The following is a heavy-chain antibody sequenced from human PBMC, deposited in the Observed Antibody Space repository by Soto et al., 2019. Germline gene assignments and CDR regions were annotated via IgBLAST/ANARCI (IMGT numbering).Heavy chain of an antibody. Sequence: QVQLVQSGAEVKKPGASVKVSCKASGYTFSGYYIHWVRQARGQGLEWMGWINPNSGGTKYVQKFQGWVTMTRDTSISTAYMELSRLRPDDTAVYFCATSIVVSPLYGMDLWGQGPRSPSP. CDR3: ATSIVVSPLYGMDL. V-gene: IGHV1-2*04. J-gene: IGHJ6*02. CDR2: INPNSGGT. CDR1: GYTFSGYY. D-gene: IGHD1-26*01.